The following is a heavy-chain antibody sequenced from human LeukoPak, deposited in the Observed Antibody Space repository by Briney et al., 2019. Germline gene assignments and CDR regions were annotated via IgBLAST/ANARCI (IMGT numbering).Heavy chain of an antibody. V-gene: IGHV1-69*05. CDR3: ARARAMRAAFDI. Sequence: GIIPIFGTPTYAQKFQGRVTITTDESTSTAYMELSSLRSEDTAVYYCARARAMRAAFDIWGQGTMVTVSS. CDR2: IIPIFGTP. J-gene: IGHJ3*02.